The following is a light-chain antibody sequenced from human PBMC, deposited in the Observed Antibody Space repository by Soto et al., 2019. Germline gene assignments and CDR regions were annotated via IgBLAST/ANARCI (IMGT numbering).Light chain of an antibody. CDR1: QSLEYSDGNTY. CDR2: WAS. V-gene: IGKV4-1*01. J-gene: IGKJ4*01. CDR3: QQYYSAPLT. Sequence: VMTQSPLSLPVTLVQPASISCRSSQSLEYSDGNTYLVWYQQKPGQPPKVLIYWASTRESGVPDRFSGSGSGTDFTLTISSLQAEDVAVYYCQQYYSAPLTFGGGTKVDIK.